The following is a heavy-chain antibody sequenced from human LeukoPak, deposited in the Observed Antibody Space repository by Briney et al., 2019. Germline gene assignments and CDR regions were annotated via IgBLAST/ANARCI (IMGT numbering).Heavy chain of an antibody. CDR2: IYHSGST. CDR3: ARGLRSTIAAAGDNWFDP. D-gene: IGHD6-13*01. V-gene: IGHV4-38-2*02. CDR1: GYSISSGYY. Sequence: SETLSLTCTVSGYSISSGYYWGWIRQPPGKGLEWIGSIYHSGSTYYNPSLKSRVTISVDTSKNQFSLKLSSVTAADTAVYYCARGLRSTIAAAGDNWFDPWGQGTLVTVSS. J-gene: IGHJ5*02.